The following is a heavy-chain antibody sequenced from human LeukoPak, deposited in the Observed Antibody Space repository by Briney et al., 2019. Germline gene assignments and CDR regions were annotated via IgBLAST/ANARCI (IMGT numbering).Heavy chain of an antibody. D-gene: IGHD6-13*01. Sequence: GGSLRLSCAVSGFTFAGHGTSWVRQAPGKGLECVSGISERGDNTYYADSAKGRFTVSRDNSKNNLYLQMRSLRADDTVVYFCAKDSSDSWLPDYWGQGTLVIVSS. V-gene: IGHV3-23*01. CDR1: GFTFAGHG. CDR2: ISERGDNT. J-gene: IGHJ4*02. CDR3: AKDSSDSWLPDY.